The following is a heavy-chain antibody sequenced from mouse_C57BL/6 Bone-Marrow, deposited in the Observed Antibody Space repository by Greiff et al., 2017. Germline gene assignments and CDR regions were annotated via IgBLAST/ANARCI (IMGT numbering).Heavy chain of an antibody. Sequence: VHVKQSGGDLVKPGGSLKLSCAASGFTFSTYGMSWVRQTPDKRLEWVATISSGGIYTYYPDSVKGRFTISGDNAKNTLYLQRSSLKSEDTAMYYCFITTGDYWGQGTPLTVSS. CDR1: GFTFSTYG. CDR3: FITTGDY. CDR2: ISSGGIYT. D-gene: IGHD1-1*01. J-gene: IGHJ2*01. V-gene: IGHV5-6*01.